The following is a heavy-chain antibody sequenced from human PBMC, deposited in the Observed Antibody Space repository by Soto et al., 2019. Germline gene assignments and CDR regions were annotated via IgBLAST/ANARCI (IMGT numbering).Heavy chain of an antibody. Sequence: ASVKVSCKASGYTFTSYSMHWVRPAPGQRLELMGWINAGNGNTKYSQKFQGRVTITRDTSASTAYMELSSLRSEDTAVYYCAIDTPPKMKYEYVWGSYRYYEAYGMDVWGQGTTVTVSS. CDR2: INAGNGNT. V-gene: IGHV1-3*01. J-gene: IGHJ6*02. CDR3: AIDTPPKMKYEYVWGSYRYYEAYGMDV. D-gene: IGHD3-16*02. CDR1: GYTFTSYS.